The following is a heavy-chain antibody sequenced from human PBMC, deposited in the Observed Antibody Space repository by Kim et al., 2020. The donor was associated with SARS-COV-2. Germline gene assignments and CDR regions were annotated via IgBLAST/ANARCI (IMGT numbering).Heavy chain of an antibody. Sequence: AESVKGRLTISRDNAKTALYLQMNSRIAEGTAVYYSARVNKRDYYHGMDVWGQGTTVTVSS. J-gene: IGHJ6*02. CDR3: ARVNKRDYYHGMDV. V-gene: IGHV3-11*04.